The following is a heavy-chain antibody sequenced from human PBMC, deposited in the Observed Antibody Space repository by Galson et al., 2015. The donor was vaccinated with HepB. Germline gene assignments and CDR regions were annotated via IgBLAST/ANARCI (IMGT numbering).Heavy chain of an antibody. J-gene: IGHJ5*02. Sequence: LSLTCTVSGGSISSSSYYWGWIRQPPGKGLEWIGSIYYSGSTYYNPSLKSRVTISVDTSKNQFSLKLSSVTAADTAVYYCARRVMGDPRGWFDPWGQGTLVTVSS. CDR1: GGSISSSSYY. D-gene: IGHD3-16*01. CDR2: IYYSGST. CDR3: ARRVMGDPRGWFDP. V-gene: IGHV4-39*01.